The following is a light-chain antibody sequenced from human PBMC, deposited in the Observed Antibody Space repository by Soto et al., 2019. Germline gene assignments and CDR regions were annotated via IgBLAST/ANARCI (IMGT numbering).Light chain of an antibody. CDR1: QSISSW. V-gene: IGKV1-5*01. CDR3: QQYNSYSQT. CDR2: DAS. Sequence: IQLTQSPSSLSASVGDRDTITCRASQSISSWLAWYQQKPGKAPKLLIYDASSLESGVPSRFSGSGSGAEFTLTISSLQPDDFATYYCQQYNSYSQTFGQGTKVDIK. J-gene: IGKJ1*01.